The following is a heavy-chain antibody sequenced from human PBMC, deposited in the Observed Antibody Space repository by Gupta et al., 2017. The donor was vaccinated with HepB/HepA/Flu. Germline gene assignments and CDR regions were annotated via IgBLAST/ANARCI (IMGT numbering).Heavy chain of an antibody. CDR2: VSYDGTIK. V-gene: IGHV3-30-3*01. J-gene: IGHJ4*02. Sequence: QVQLVESGGGVVQPGRSVRLSCAASRFIFSTYARHGVRQAPGKGLEWVALVSYDGTIKYYADSVKGRFTISRDIPKNTLYLQMSSLRVEDTAGYYCARPLYDFWSSWNVRLDYWGQGARVTVSS. CDR3: ARPLYDFWSSWNVRLDY. CDR1: RFIFSTYA. D-gene: IGHD3-3*01.